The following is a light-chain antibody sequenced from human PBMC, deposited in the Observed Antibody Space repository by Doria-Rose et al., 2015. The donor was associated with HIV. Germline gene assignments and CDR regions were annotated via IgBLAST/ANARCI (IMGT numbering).Light chain of an antibody. Sequence: SPSSLSASVGDRVTITCQASQDTSNYLNWYQQKPGKAPKLLIYDASNLETGVPSRFSGSGSGTDFTFTISSLQPEDIATYYCQQYDNLPMYTFGQGTKLEIK. CDR1: QDTSNY. J-gene: IGKJ2*01. CDR3: QQYDNLPMYT. V-gene: IGKV1-33*01. CDR2: DAS.